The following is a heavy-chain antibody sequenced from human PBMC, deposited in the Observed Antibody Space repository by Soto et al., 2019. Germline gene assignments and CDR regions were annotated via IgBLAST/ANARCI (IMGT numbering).Heavy chain of an antibody. D-gene: IGHD5-12*01. CDR1: GFTFSGYA. J-gene: IGHJ4*02. Sequence: EVHLLQSGGDLVQPGGSLRLSCAASGFTFSGYAMSWVRQAPGKGLEWVSGISNSGGSTFYSDSVKGRFTIPRDNSENTLYLQMNSLKDEDTAVYFCARDQAGGWISHGYDHWGQGSRVDVSA. V-gene: IGHV3-23*01. CDR2: ISNSGGST. CDR3: ARDQAGGWISHGYDH.